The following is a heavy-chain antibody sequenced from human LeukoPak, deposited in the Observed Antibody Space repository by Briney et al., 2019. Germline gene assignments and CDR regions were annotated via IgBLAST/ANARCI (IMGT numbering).Heavy chain of an antibody. Sequence: SQTLSLTCTVSGGSLSSGSYYWSWIRQPAGKGLEWIGRIYTSGSTNYNPSLKSRVTISVDTSKNQFSLKLSSVTAADTAVYYCAREEYYYGSGSWGQRTLVTVAS. J-gene: IGHJ4*02. D-gene: IGHD3-10*01. V-gene: IGHV4-61*02. CDR2: IYTSGST. CDR1: GGSLSSGSYY. CDR3: AREEYYYGSGS.